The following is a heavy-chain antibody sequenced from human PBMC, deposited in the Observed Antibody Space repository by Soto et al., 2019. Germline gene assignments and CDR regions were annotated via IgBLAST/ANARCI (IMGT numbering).Heavy chain of an antibody. V-gene: IGHV4-59*01. CDR3: ARVDDYSNYIFDY. J-gene: IGHJ4*02. CDR2: IYYSGST. Sequence: SETLSLTCTVSGGSISSYYWSWIRQPPGKGLEWIGYIYYSGSTNYNPSLKSRVTISVDTSKNQFSLKLSSVTAADTAVYYCARVDDYSNYIFDYWGQGTLVTVSS. D-gene: IGHD4-4*01. CDR1: GGSISSYY.